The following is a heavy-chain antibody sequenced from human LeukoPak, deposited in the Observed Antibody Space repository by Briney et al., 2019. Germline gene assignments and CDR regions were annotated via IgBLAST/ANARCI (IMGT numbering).Heavy chain of an antibody. CDR1: GGSFSGYY. CDR3: ARNSGYSDLNY. D-gene: IGHD3-22*01. CDR2: INHSGST. J-gene: IGHJ4*02. Sequence: SETLSLTCAVYGGSFSGYYWSWTRQPPGKGLEWIGEINHSGSTNYNPSLKSRVTVSQDKSKNQFSLKLNSVAAADTAIYYCARNSGYSDLNYWGQGVLVTVSS. V-gene: IGHV4-34*01.